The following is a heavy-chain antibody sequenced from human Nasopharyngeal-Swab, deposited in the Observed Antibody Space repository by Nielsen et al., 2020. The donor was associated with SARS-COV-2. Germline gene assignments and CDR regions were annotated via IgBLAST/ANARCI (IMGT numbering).Heavy chain of an antibody. V-gene: IGHV3-9*01. CDR2: ISWNSGTI. Sequence: SLKISCAVSGFTFSSYAMHWVRQAPGKGLEWVSGISWNSGTIGYADSVKGRFTISRDNAKNSLFLQMNSLRTEDTALYYCARDAARSWYNWFDPWGQGTLVTVSS. CDR3: ARDAARSWYNWFDP. CDR1: GFTFSSYA. D-gene: IGHD6-13*01. J-gene: IGHJ5*02.